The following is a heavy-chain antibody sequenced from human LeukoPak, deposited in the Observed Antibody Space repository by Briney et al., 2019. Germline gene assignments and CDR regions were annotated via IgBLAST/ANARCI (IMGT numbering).Heavy chain of an antibody. J-gene: IGHJ6*03. CDR2: ISYDGSNK. Sequence: GGSLRLSCAASGFTFSSYAMHWVRQAPGKGLEWMAVISYDGSNKYYADSVKGRFTISRDNSKNTLYLQMNSLRAEDTAVYYCARAVAGGYYYYYYMDVWGKGTTVTISS. D-gene: IGHD6-19*01. CDR3: ARAVAGGYYYYYYMDV. CDR1: GFTFSSYA. V-gene: IGHV3-30*04.